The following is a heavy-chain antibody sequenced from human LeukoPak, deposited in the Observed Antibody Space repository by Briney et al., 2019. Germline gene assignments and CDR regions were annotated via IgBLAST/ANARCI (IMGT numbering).Heavy chain of an antibody. CDR3: ARGRRGLWFGESYYYYMDV. D-gene: IGHD3-10*01. V-gene: IGHV4-34*01. J-gene: IGHJ6*03. CDR1: GGSFSGYY. Sequence: SETLSLTCAVYGGSFSGYYWSWIRQPPGKGLEWIGEINHSGSTNYNPSLKSRVTISVDTSKNQFSLKLSSVTAADTAVYYCARGRRGLWFGESYYYYMDVWGKGTTVTVSS. CDR2: INHSGST.